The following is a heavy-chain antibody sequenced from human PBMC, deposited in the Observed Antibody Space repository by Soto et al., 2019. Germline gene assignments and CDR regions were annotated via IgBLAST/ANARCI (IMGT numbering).Heavy chain of an antibody. V-gene: IGHV3-48*03. CDR3: AREEVYSGRFDY. Sequence: GGSLRLSCAASGFTFSSYEMNWVRQAPGKGLEWVSYISSSGSTIYYADSVKGRFTISRDNAKNSLYLQMNSLRAEDTAVYYCAREEVYSGRFDYWGQGTLVTVSS. CDR1: GFTFSSYE. CDR2: ISSSGSTI. D-gene: IGHD1-26*01. J-gene: IGHJ4*02.